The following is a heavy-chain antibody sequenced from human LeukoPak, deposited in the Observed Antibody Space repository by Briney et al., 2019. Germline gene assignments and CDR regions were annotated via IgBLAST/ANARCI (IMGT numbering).Heavy chain of an antibody. V-gene: IGHV1-8*01. Sequence: ASVKVSCKASGYTFTSYDINWVRQATGQGLEWMGWMNPNSGNTGYAQKFQGRVTMTRNTSISTAYMELNSLRSEDTAVYYCARDIADRGDAFDIWGQGTIVTVSS. J-gene: IGHJ3*02. CDR1: GYTFTSYD. CDR3: ARDIADRGDAFDI. CDR2: MNPNSGNT. D-gene: IGHD6-13*01.